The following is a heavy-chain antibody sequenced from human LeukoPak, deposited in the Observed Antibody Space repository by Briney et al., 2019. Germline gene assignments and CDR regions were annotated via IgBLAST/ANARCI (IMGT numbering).Heavy chain of an antibody. CDR2: IRYDGSRK. CDR1: GFTFSSYG. V-gene: IGHV3-30*02. CDR3: AKVSLNMVNDAFDI. Sequence: GGSLRLSCAASGFTFSSYGMHWVRQAPDKGLEWVAFIRYDGSRKYYADSLKGRFTISRDNSKNTLYLQMNSLRAEDTAMYYCAKVSLNMVNDAFDIWGQGTMVSVSS. D-gene: IGHD4/OR15-4a*01. J-gene: IGHJ3*02.